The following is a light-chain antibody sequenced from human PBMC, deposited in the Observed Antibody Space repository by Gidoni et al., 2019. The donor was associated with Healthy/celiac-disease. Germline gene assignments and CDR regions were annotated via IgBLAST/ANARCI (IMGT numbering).Light chain of an antibody. CDR1: SGSIASNY. CDR2: EDN. V-gene: IGLV6-57*04. Sequence: NFMLTQPHSVSEFPGKTVTISCTRSSGSIASNYVQWYQQRPGSAPTTVIYEDNQRPSGVPDRFSGSIDSSSSSASLTISGLKTEDEADYYCQSYDSSNQGVVFGGGTKLTVL. J-gene: IGLJ2*01. CDR3: QSYDSSNQGVV.